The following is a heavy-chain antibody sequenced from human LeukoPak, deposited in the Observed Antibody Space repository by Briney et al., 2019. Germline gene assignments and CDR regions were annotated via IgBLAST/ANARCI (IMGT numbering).Heavy chain of an antibody. CDR2: ISYDGSNK. CDR1: GFTFSSYA. D-gene: IGHD6-6*01. CDR3: AKRPSFDP. V-gene: IGHV3-30*04. J-gene: IGHJ5*02. Sequence: PGGSLRLSCAASGFTFSSYAMHWVRQAPGKGLEWVAVISYDGSNKYYADSVKGRFTISRDNSKNTLYLQMNSLRAEDTAVYYCAKRPSFDPWGQGTLVTVSS.